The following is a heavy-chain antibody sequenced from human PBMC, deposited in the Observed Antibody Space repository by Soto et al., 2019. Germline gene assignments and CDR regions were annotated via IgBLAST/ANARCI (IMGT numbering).Heavy chain of an antibody. V-gene: IGHV1-3*01. CDR3: ARGAHTYGYVFDY. CDR2: VNAGNGYT. Sequence: QVHLVQSGAEVKKPGASVKVSCRSSGYTFTSNAIHWVRQAPGQSLEWMGWVNAGNGYTKYLQNFQGRVTISSDTSASTDYMELNSLRSEDTAVYYCARGAHTYGYVFDYWGQGTLVTVSS. CDR1: GYTFTSNA. J-gene: IGHJ4*02. D-gene: IGHD5-18*01.